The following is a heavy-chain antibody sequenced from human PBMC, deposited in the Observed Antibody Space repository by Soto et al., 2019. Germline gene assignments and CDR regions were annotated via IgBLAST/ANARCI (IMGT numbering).Heavy chain of an antibody. J-gene: IGHJ4*02. CDR1: GGTFSSYA. Sequence: QVQLVQSGAEVKKPGSSVKVSCKASGGTFSSYAISWVRQAPGQGLEWMGGLIPIFGTANYAQKFQGRVTITADESTSTAYMELSSLRSEDTAVYYCVGKSGIFGVVTWALFDYWGQGTLVTVSS. V-gene: IGHV1-69*01. CDR2: LIPIFGTA. CDR3: VGKSGIFGVVTWALFDY. D-gene: IGHD3-3*01.